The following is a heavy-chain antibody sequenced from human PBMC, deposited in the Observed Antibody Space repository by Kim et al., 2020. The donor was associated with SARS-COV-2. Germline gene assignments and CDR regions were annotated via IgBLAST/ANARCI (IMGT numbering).Heavy chain of an antibody. CDR2: INPNSGGT. Sequence: ASVKVSCKASGYTFTGYYMHWVRQAPGQGLEWMGRINPNSGGTNYAQKFQGRVTMTRDTSISTAYMELSRLRSDDTAVYYCARDVTDPNWNYDLSEYYFDYWGQGTLVTVSS. D-gene: IGHD1-7*01. J-gene: IGHJ4*02. CDR3: ARDVTDPNWNYDLSEYYFDY. V-gene: IGHV1-2*06. CDR1: GYTFTGYY.